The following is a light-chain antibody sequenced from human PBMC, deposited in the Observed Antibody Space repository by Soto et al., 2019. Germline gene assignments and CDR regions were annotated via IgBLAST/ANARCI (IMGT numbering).Light chain of an antibody. CDR1: QGISSY. CDR3: QQYYSYPPVT. CDR2: AAS. V-gene: IGKV1-8*01. J-gene: IGKJ1*01. Sequence: AIRMTQSPSSFSASTGDRVTITCRASQGISSYLAWYQQKPGKAPKLLIYAASTLQSGVPSRFSGSGSLTDFTLTISCLQSEDFATYYCQQYYSYPPVTFGQGTKVDIK.